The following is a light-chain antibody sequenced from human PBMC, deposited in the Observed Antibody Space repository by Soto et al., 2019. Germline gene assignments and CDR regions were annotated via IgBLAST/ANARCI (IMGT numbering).Light chain of an antibody. J-gene: IGLJ1*01. CDR2: KGT. V-gene: IGLV2-23*01. Sequence: SALTQPASVSGSPGQSITISCTGTSGDIGSYNRVSWYQQHPHKAPQVIIYKGTQRPSGISNRFSGSTSGTVASLTISGLQADDEADYFCCSSAPESTYVFGTGTKVTVL. CDR3: CSSAPESTYV. CDR1: SGDIGSYNR.